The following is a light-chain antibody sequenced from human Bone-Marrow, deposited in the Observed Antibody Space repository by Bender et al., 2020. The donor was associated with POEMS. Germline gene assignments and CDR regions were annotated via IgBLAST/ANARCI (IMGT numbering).Light chain of an antibody. J-gene: IGLJ1*01. V-gene: IGLV2-23*01. Sequence: QSALTQPASVSGSPGQSITISCTGTSSDIGNYNLVSWYQQHPGKAPKLMIYEGTKRPSGVSSRFSGSKSGNTASLTISGLQAEDEADYYCYSYAGSSTFAFGTGTTVTVL. CDR2: EGT. CDR1: SSDIGNYNL. CDR3: YSYAGSSTFA.